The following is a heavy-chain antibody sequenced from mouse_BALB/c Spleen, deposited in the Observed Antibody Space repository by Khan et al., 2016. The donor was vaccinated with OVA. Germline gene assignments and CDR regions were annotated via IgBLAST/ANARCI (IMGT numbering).Heavy chain of an antibody. CDR2: ISSGGDYT. V-gene: IGHV5-6*01. Sequence: EVQGVESGGDLVRPGGSLKLSCAASGFSFSSYSMSWVRQTPDKRLEWVATISSGGDYTYYPDSVKGRFTISRDNAKNTLYLHMSSLKSEDTAIYDCASHLTGSFAYWGQGTLVTVSA. CDR1: GFSFSSYS. CDR3: ASHLTGSFAY. D-gene: IGHD4-1*01. J-gene: IGHJ3*01.